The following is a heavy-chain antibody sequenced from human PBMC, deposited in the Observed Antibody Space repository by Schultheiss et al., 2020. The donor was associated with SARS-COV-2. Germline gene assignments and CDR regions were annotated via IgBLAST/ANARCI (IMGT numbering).Heavy chain of an antibody. CDR1: GGSISSGGYS. J-gene: IGHJ4*02. D-gene: IGHD4-17*01. Sequence: SETLSLTCAVSGGSISSGGYSWGWIRQPPGKGLEWIGSFYHSGSTYYNPSLKSRVTISVDTSKNQFSLKLSSVTAADTAVYYCARGRPTVFDYWGQGTLVTVSS. CDR2: FYHSGST. V-gene: IGHV4-39*07. CDR3: ARGRPTVFDY.